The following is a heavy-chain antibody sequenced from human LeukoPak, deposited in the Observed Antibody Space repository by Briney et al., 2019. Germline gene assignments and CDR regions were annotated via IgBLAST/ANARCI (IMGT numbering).Heavy chain of an antibody. J-gene: IGHJ4*02. D-gene: IGHD2-15*01. CDR2: IYPGDSDT. CDR1: GYSFTTFW. CDR3: ARCRSGCSGGSCYAYFDY. V-gene: IGHV5-51*01. Sequence: GESLKISCKASGYSFTTFWIGWVRQMPGKGLEWMGIIYPGDSDTRYSPSFQGQVTISADKSISTAYLQWSSLKASDTAMYYCARCRSGCSGGSCYAYFDYWGQGTLVTVSS.